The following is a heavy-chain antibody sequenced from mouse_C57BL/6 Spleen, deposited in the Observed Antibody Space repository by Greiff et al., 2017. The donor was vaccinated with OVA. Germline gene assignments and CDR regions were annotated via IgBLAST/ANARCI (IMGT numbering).Heavy chain of an antibody. CDR1: GFTFSDYG. V-gene: IGHV5-17*01. CDR2: ISSGSSTI. CDR3: ARRDTTVVTSMDY. Sequence: EVHLVESGGGLVKPGGSLKLSCAASGFTFSDYGMHWVRQAPEKGLEWVAYISSGSSTIYYADTVKGRFTISRDNAKNTLFLQMTSLRSEDTAMYYCARRDTTVVTSMDYWGQGTSVTVSS. J-gene: IGHJ4*01. D-gene: IGHD1-1*01.